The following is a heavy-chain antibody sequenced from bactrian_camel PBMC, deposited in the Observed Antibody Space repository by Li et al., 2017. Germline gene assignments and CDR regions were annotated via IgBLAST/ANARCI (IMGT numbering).Heavy chain of an antibody. Sequence: HVQLVESGGGLVQPGESLRLSCVASGYSDGCMSWVRQAPGKGLEWASDINNDGARTYYADSVKGRFTISRDNAKNTLYLQTDSLKTEDTAVYYCVTGDGNYWGQGTQVTVS. CDR3: VTGDGNY. D-gene: IGHD5*01. CDR1: GYSDGC. V-gene: IGHV3S33*01. J-gene: IGHJ4*01. CDR2: INNDGART.